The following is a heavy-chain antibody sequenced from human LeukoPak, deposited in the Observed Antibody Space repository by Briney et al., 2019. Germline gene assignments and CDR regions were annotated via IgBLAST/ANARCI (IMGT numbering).Heavy chain of an antibody. CDR1: GGSISSYY. D-gene: IGHD1-7*01. CDR3: ARISIGRSDGTTSDFDS. J-gene: IGHJ4*02. Sequence: SETLSLTCTVSGGSISSYYWSWIRQPAGKGLEWIGRIYTSGSTNYNPSLKSRVTMSVDTSKNQFSLKLSSVTAADTAVYYCARISIGRSDGTTSDFDSWGQGTLVTVSS. V-gene: IGHV4-4*07. CDR2: IYTSGST.